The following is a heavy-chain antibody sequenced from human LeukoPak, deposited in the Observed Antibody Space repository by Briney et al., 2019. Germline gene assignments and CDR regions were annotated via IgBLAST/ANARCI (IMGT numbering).Heavy chain of an antibody. CDR2: VGGDDVT. D-gene: IGHD4-17*01. CDR1: GFTFSDYA. J-gene: IGHJ4*02. CDR3: AKDRAAGAVTTYDS. Sequence: GGSLRLSCAASGFTFSDYAMNWVRQAPGKGLEWVSVVGGDDVTFYTDSVKGRFTISRDNSKNTLSLHMNSLRAEDTSLYYCAKDRAAGAVTTYDSWGQGTLVTVSS. V-gene: IGHV3-23*01.